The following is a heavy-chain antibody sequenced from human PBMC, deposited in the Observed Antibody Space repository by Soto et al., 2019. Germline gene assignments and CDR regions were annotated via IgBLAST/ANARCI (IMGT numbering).Heavy chain of an antibody. CDR1: GGSISSSSYY. Sequence: NPSETLSLTCTVSGGSISSSSYYWGWIRQPPGKGLEWIGSIYYSGSTYYNPSLKSRVTISVDTSKNQFSLKLSSVTAADTAVYYCARGHNWFDPWGQGTLVTVSS. CDR2: IYYSGST. CDR3: ARGHNWFDP. V-gene: IGHV4-39*01. J-gene: IGHJ5*02.